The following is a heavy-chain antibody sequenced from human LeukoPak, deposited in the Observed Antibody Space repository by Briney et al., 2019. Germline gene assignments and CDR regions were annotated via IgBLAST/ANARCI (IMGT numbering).Heavy chain of an antibody. CDR3: ARNPYYYDSSGYYYVDAFDI. CDR2: MNPNSGNT. V-gene: IGHV1-8*03. D-gene: IGHD3-22*01. Sequence: ASVKVSCKASGYTFTSYDINWVRQATGQGLGWMGWMNPNSGNTGYAQKFQGRVTITRNTSISTAYMELSSLRSEDTAVYYCARNPYYYDSSGYYYVDAFDIWGQGTMVTVSS. CDR1: GYTFTSYD. J-gene: IGHJ3*02.